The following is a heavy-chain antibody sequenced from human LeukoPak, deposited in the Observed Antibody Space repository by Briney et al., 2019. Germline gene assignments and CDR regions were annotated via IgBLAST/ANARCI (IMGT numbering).Heavy chain of an antibody. J-gene: IGHJ3*02. CDR1: GFTFSDYY. Sequence: GKSLRLSCAASGFTFSDYYMSWIRQAPGKGLEWVSYISSSGSTIYYADSVKGRFTISRDNAKNSLYLQMNSLRAEDTAVYYCAAPRYNWNYGAFDIWGQGTMVTVSS. V-gene: IGHV3-11*04. D-gene: IGHD1-7*01. CDR3: AAPRYNWNYGAFDI. CDR2: ISSSGSTI.